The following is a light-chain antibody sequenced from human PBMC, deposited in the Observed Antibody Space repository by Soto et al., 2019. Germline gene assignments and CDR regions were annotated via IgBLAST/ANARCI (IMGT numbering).Light chain of an antibody. CDR1: QSVSSSY. V-gene: IGKV3-20*01. CDR2: GAS. CDR3: QHYRTS. J-gene: IGKJ4*01. Sequence: EIVLTQSPGTLSLSPGERVTLSCRASQSVSSSYLAWYQQKPGQAPRLLIYGASSRATGIPDRFSGSGSGTDLTLTITRLEPEDLAVYYCQHYRTSFGGGTKVEIK.